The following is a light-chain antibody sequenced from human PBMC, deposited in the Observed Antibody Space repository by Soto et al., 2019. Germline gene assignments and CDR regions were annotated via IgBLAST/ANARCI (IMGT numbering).Light chain of an antibody. CDR3: PHYNSYSEA. J-gene: IGKJ1*01. Sequence: IQMTQSPSTLSGYVGDRVTITCRASQTISSWLAWYQQKPGKAPKLLIYKASTLKSGVPSRFSGSGSGTEFTLTISSLQPDDFATYYCPHYNSYSEAFGQGTKV. V-gene: IGKV1-5*03. CDR1: QTISSW. CDR2: KAS.